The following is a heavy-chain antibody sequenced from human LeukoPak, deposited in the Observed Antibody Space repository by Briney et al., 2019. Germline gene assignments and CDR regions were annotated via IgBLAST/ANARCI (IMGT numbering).Heavy chain of an antibody. V-gene: IGHV3-21*01. D-gene: IGHD4-17*01. J-gene: IGHJ4*02. CDR3: ARSRTTVTKDPLDS. CDR2: ISSRSVYI. CDR1: GFTFSSYS. Sequence: GGSLGLSCAASGFTFSSYSMNWVRQAPGKGLEWVSAISSRSVYIYSADSVRGRFTISRDDAKNSLYLQMNSLRAEDTAVYYCARSRTTVTKDPLDSWGQGTLVTVSS.